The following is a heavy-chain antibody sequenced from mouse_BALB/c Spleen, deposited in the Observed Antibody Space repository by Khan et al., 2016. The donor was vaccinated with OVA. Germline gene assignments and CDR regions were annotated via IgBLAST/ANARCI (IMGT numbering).Heavy chain of an antibody. V-gene: IGHV3-2*02. CDR1: GYSITSGYA. Sequence: EVQLQESGPGLVKPSQSLSLTCTVTGYSITSGYAWNWIRQFPGNKLEWMGYISYSGVTSFTPSLKSRTSLTLDTSNNQISLQLNSVRTEDTATYYYARGNYCGCYFAYWGQGTTLTVSA. CDR2: ISYSGVT. J-gene: IGHJ2*01. D-gene: IGHD1-1*01. CDR3: ARGNYCGCYFAY.